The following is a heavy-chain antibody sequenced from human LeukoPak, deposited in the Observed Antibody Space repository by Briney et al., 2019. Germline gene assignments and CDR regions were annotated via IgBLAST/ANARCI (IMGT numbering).Heavy chain of an antibody. CDR3: AVRFDY. CDR1: GFTFSSYD. Sequence: GGSLRLSCAASGFTFSSYDMNWVRQAPEKGLECVSEISGSGGTTYYADSVKGRFTISRDNAKNSLYLQMSSLRAEDTAVYYCAVRFDYWGQGILVTVSS. J-gene: IGHJ4*02. V-gene: IGHV3-48*03. D-gene: IGHD3-16*02. CDR2: ISGSGGTT.